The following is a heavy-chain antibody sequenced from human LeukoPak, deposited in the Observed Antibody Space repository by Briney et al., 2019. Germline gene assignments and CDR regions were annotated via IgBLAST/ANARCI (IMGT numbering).Heavy chain of an antibody. CDR3: ARGSPDYREYFQH. V-gene: IGHV3-21*01. D-gene: IGHD4-11*01. CDR2: ISSSSSYI. J-gene: IGHJ1*01. Sequence: GGSLRLSCAASGFTFSSYSMNWVRQAPGKGLEWVSSISSSSSYIYYADSVKGRFTISRDNAKNSLHLQMNSLRAEDTAVYYCARGSPDYREYFQHWGQGTLVTVSS. CDR1: GFTFSSYS.